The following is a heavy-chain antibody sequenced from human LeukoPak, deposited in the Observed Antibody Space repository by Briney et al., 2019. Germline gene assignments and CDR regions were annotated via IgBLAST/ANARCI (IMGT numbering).Heavy chain of an antibody. J-gene: IGHJ6*02. Sequence: SETLSLTCAVYGGSFSGYYWSWIRQPPGKGLEWIGEINHSGSTNYNPSLKSRVTISVDTSKNQFSLKLSSVTAADTAVYYCARGGLRSYYYGTDVWGQGTTVTVSS. D-gene: IGHD4-17*01. CDR2: INHSGST. CDR3: ARGGLRSYYYGTDV. CDR1: GGSFSGYY. V-gene: IGHV4-34*09.